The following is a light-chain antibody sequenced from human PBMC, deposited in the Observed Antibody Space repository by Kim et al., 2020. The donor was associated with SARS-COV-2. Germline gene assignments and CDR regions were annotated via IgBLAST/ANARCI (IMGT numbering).Light chain of an antibody. Sequence: SFSPGERVTLSCRASQTVSSTYLAWYQQKPGQTPGLLIHRASSRATGIPDRFSGSGSGTDFTLTISRLEPEDFAVYYCHHYGSSRFGPGTKVDIK. V-gene: IGKV3-20*01. J-gene: IGKJ3*01. CDR2: RAS. CDR3: HHYGSSR. CDR1: QTVSSTY.